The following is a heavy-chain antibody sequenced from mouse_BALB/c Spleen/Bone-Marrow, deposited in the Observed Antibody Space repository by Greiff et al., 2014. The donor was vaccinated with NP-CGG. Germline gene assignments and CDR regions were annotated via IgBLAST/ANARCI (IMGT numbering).Heavy chain of an antibody. CDR2: IYPGNSGT. J-gene: IGHJ2*03. V-gene: IGHV1-5*01. Sequence: EVQGVESGTVLARPGASVKMSCKASGYSFTSYWMHWIKQRPGQGLEWIGAIYPGNSGTSYNQNFKGKAKLTAVTSASTAYMELSSLTNEDSAVYYCTRSITTAVEFDYWGQGTSLTVSS. D-gene: IGHD1-1*01. CDR1: GYSFTSYW. CDR3: TRSITTAVEFDY.